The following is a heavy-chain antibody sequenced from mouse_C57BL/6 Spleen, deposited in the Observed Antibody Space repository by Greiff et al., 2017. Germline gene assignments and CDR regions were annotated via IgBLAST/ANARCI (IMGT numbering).Heavy chain of an antibody. CDR2: FNPKNGGT. D-gene: IGHD1-2*01. J-gene: IGHJ2*01. Sequence: EVKLMESGPELVKPGASVTIPCKASGYTFTDYNMDWVKQRHGKSLEWIGDFNPKNGGTIYNQKFKVKDTLTVDNSSSTAYMELRNLTSEDTAGYYCTIGGSGRRDGDYWGQGTTLTVAS. V-gene: IGHV1-18*01. CDR3: TIGGSGRRDGDY. CDR1: GYTFTDYN.